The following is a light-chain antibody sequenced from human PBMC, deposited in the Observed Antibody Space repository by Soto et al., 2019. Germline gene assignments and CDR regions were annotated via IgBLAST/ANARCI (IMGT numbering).Light chain of an antibody. CDR3: QQYDSSPRT. Sequence: EIVLTQTPGTLSLSPGDRATLSCRASQSVNNKYLAWYQQKPGQAPRLLIYLGSTRASGIPDRFSGSGSGTDFTLTSRRLEPEDFAVYYCQQYDSSPRTFGQGTKVDFK. V-gene: IGKV3-20*01. CDR1: QSVNNKY. J-gene: IGKJ1*01. CDR2: LGS.